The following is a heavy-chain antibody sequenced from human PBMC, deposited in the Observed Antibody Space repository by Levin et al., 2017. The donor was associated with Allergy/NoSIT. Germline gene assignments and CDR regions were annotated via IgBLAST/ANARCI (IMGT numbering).Heavy chain of an antibody. J-gene: IGHJ3*02. CDR3: AKVRGAWGTYDAFDI. D-gene: IGHD3-16*01. V-gene: IGHV3-9*01. CDR2: ISWNSGSI. CDR1: GFTFDDYA. Sequence: GGSLRLSCAASGFTFDDYAMHWVRQAPGKGLEWVSGISWNSGSIGYADSVKGRFTISRDNAKNSLYLQMNSLRAEDTALYYCAKVRGAWGTYDAFDIWGQGTMVTVSS.